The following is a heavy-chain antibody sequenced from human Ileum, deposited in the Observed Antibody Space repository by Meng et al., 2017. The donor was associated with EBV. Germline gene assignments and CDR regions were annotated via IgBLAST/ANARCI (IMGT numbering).Heavy chain of an antibody. CDR1: GYTFTAYY. CDR3: TRSGRYFDTLLNDH. CDR2: INTNNGDA. V-gene: IGHV1-2*06. D-gene: IGHD3-9*01. J-gene: IGHJ1*01. Sequence: QVQLVQSGAEAKKPGASVRVSCKASGYTFTAYYIHWVRQAPGQGLEWMGRINTNNGDADYAQNFQDRVTMTSDRSLSTAYLELTSLTSGDAALYFCTRSGRYFDTLLNDHGDHGPRVTVYS.